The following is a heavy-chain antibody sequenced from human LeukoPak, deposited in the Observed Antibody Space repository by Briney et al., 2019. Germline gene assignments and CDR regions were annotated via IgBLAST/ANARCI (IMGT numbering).Heavy chain of an antibody. D-gene: IGHD5-12*01. V-gene: IGHV4-34*01. CDR2: INHSGST. CDR1: GGSLSGYY. J-gene: IGHJ4*02. Sequence: SETLSLTCAVYGGSLSGYYWSWIRQPPGKGLEWIGEINHSGSTNYNPSLKSRVTISVDTSKNQFSLKLSPVTAADTAVYYCARLRRWLRSYYFDYWGQGTLVTVSS. CDR3: ARLRRWLRSYYFDY.